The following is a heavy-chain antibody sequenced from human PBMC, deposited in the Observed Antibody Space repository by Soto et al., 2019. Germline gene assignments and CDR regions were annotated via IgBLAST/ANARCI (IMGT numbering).Heavy chain of an antibody. Sequence: EVQLVESGGGLVQPGGSLRLSCAASGFTFSSYWMHWVRQAPGKGLVWVSRINSDGSSTSYADSVKGRFTISRDNAKNTLYLQMNSLSAEDTVVYYGARGGSLSWYFDLWGRGTLVTVSS. D-gene: IGHD1-26*01. CDR2: INSDGSST. J-gene: IGHJ2*01. V-gene: IGHV3-74*01. CDR3: ARGGSLSWYFDL. CDR1: GFTFSSYW.